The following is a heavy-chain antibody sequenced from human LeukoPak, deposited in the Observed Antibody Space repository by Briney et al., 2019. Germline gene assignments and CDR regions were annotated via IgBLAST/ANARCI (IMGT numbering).Heavy chain of an antibody. CDR1: GFTFSSYA. CDR2: IYYSGST. CDR3: ARLRSSGWGAGFDP. J-gene: IGHJ5*02. V-gene: IGHV4-59*01. Sequence: GSLRLSCAASGFTFSSYAMSWVRQAPGKGLEWIGYIYYSGSTNYNPSLKSRVTISVDTSKNQFSLKLSSVTAADTAVYYCARLRSSGWGAGFDPWGQGTLVTVSS. D-gene: IGHD6-19*01.